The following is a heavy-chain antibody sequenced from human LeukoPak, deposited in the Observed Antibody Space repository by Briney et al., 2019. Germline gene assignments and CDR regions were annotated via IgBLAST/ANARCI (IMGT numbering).Heavy chain of an antibody. CDR1: GFIFSRYG. CDR2: IWYDGSEK. J-gene: IGHJ4*02. CDR3: AREGGSGTERYFDY. V-gene: IGHV3-33*01. D-gene: IGHD1-26*01. Sequence: GGSLRLSCAASGFIFSRYGVHWVRQAPGKGLDWVAVIWYDGSEKYHTESVKGRFTISRDNSKNILYLQMNSLRADDTAVYYCAREGGSGTERYFDYWGQGTLVTVSS.